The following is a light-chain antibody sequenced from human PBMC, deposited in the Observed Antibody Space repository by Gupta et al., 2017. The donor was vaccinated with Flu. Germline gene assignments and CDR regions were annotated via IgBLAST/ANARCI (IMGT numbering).Light chain of an antibody. V-gene: IGLV2-14*03. J-gene: IGLJ1*01. CDR1: SNDIGGYKY. CDR2: EVN. Sequence: SALTQPASLSGSPGQSITISCTGTSNDIGGYKYVSWYQQHPGKAAKLILYEVNNRPSGVSNRFSGSKSGNSASLTISRLQAEDEADYYCSSYTNTDTLRVFGSGTKVTVL. CDR3: SSYTNTDTLRV.